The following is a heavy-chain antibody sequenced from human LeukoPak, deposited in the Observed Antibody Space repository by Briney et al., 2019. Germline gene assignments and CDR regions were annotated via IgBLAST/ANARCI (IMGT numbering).Heavy chain of an antibody. CDR3: ATDLRWELRFTLDY. CDR2: IKTKTDGGTT. V-gene: IGHV3-15*05. J-gene: IGHJ4*02. D-gene: IGHD1-26*01. CDR1: GFTFNNAW. Sequence: PGGSLRLSCAASGFTFNNAWMAWVRQVPGKGLEWIGRIKTKTDGGTTDYAAPVKGRFTISRDDSKNTLYLQMNSLKIDDTVVYYCATDLRWELRFTLDYWGQGTLVTVSS.